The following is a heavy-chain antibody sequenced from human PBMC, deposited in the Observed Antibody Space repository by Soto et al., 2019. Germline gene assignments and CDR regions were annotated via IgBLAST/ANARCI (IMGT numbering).Heavy chain of an antibody. CDR1: GFTFRWFG. D-gene: IGHD3-10*01. CDR3: AKGEVRGIIPSYFDY. J-gene: IGHJ4*02. V-gene: IGHV3-30*18. CDR2: ISNDGSNE. Sequence: QVQLVESGGGVVQPGRSLRLSCAGSGFTFRWFGMNWVRQAPGNGLEWVARISNDGSNEYYVDSGKGRFTISRDNSKNTLYLQMDSLRAEDTAVYYCAKGEVRGIIPSYFDYWGLGTLVTVSS.